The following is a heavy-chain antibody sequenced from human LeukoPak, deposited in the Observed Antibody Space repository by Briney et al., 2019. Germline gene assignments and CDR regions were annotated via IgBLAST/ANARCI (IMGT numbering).Heavy chain of an antibody. D-gene: IGHD3-22*01. Sequence: GGSLRLSCAASGFTFSSYAMSWVRQAPGKGLEWVSAISGSGGSTYYADSVKGRFTISRDNSKNTLYLQMNSLRAEDTAVHYCAKDGYYYDTSDKGGMDVWGQGTTVTVSS. CDR1: GFTFSSYA. J-gene: IGHJ6*02. CDR3: AKDGYYYDTSDKGGMDV. V-gene: IGHV3-23*01. CDR2: ISGSGGST.